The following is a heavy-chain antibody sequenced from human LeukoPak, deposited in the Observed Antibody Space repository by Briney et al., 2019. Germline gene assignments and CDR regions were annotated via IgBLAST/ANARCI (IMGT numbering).Heavy chain of an antibody. Sequence: GGSLRLSCAASGFTVSSNYMSWVRQAPGKGLEWVSVIYSGGSTYYADSVKGRFTISRDNSKNTLYLQMNSLRAEDTAVYYCARAYSSSWPLYYYYYGMDVWGQGTTVTVSS. J-gene: IGHJ6*02. CDR2: IYSGGST. CDR3: ARAYSSSWPLYYYYYGMDV. V-gene: IGHV3-66*01. CDR1: GFTVSSNY. D-gene: IGHD6-13*01.